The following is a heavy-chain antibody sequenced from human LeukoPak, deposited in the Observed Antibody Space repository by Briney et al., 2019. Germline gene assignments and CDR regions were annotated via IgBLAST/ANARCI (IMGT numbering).Heavy chain of an antibody. CDR2: INHSGST. D-gene: IGHD3-9*01. V-gene: IGHV4-34*01. J-gene: IGHJ6*02. Sequence: SETLSLTCAVYGGSFSGYYWSWIRQPPGEGLEWIGEINHSGSTNYNPSLKSRVTISVDTSKNQFSLKLSSVTAADTAVYYCRAGYRYGMDVWGQGTTVTVSS. CDR3: RAGYRYGMDV. CDR1: GGSFSGYY.